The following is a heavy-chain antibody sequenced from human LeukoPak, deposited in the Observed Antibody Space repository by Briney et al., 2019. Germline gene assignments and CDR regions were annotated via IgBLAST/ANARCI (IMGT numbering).Heavy chain of an antibody. V-gene: IGHV1-8*01. Sequence: ASVKLFCNASGYTFTSYDINWVRQATGQGLEWMGWMNPNSGNTGYAQKFQGRVTMTRNTSISTAYMELSSLRSEDTAVYYCARVGLDIVVVPAASDNWFDPWGQGTLVTVSS. J-gene: IGHJ5*02. CDR2: MNPNSGNT. D-gene: IGHD2-2*03. CDR1: GYTFTSYD. CDR3: ARVGLDIVVVPAASDNWFDP.